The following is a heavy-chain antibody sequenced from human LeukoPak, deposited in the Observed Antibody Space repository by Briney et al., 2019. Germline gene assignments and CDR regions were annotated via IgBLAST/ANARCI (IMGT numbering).Heavy chain of an antibody. D-gene: IGHD3-10*01. V-gene: IGHV3-23*01. CDR3: ARDFSGTGLYIDY. CDR2: ISGSGGST. Sequence: GGSLRLSCAASGFTFSSYAMSWVRQAPGKGLEWVSGISGSGGSTHYADSVKGRFTISRDNSKNTLYLQMNSLRAEDTAVYYCARDFSGTGLYIDYWGQGTLVTVSS. CDR1: GFTFSSYA. J-gene: IGHJ4*02.